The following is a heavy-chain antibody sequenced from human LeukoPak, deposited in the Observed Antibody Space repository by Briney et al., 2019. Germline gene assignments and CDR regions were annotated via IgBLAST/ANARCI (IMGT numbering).Heavy chain of an antibody. J-gene: IGHJ4*02. Sequence: ASVKVSCKTSGYNFIGHYIHWVQQAPGKGLEWMGLVDPEDGETIYAEKFQGRVTITADTSTDTAYMELSSLRSEDTAVYYCAISMVRGVIHPNWGQGTLVTVSS. CDR2: VDPEDGET. CDR1: GYNFIGHY. V-gene: IGHV1-69-2*01. CDR3: AISMVRGVIHPN. D-gene: IGHD3-10*01.